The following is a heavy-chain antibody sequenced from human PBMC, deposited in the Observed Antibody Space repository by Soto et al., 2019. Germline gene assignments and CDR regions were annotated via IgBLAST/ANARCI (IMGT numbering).Heavy chain of an antibody. J-gene: IGHJ4*02. V-gene: IGHV4-31*03. D-gene: IGHD6-6*01. Sequence: SLTCSVSGGSITISGYYLGWIRQLPGKGLEWIGYIYYTDSAYYNPSLKSRVFISVDTSKNRFSLKMGSVTAADTAVYFCARSYLGSSSSGRGFDLWGQGTLVTVSS. CDR1: GGSITISGYY. CDR3: ARSYLGSSSSGRGFDL. CDR2: IYYTDSA.